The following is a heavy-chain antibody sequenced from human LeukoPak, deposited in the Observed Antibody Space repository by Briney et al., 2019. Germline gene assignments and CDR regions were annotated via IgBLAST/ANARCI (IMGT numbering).Heavy chain of an antibody. J-gene: IGHJ6*02. CDR2: INPNSGGT. D-gene: IGHD5-24*01. CDR3: GRGMAAPPPSPDGRDV. Sequence: ASVKVSCKASGYTFTGYYMHWVRQAPGQGLEWMGWINPNSGGTNYAQKFQGRVTMTWDTSISTAYMELSRLRSDDTAVYYCGRGMAAPPPSPDGRDVGAEGPAATVSS. V-gene: IGHV1-2*02. CDR1: GYTFTGYY.